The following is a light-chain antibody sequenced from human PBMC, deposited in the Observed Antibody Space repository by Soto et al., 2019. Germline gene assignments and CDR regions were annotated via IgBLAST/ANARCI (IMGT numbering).Light chain of an antibody. J-gene: IGKJ1*01. CDR2: GAS. V-gene: IGKV3-15*01. CDR1: QSVSSS. Sequence: EVVMTQSPATLSLSPGERAILSCRASQSVSSSLAWYQQKPGQAPRLLIYGASTRAAGIPDRFSGSGSETEFTLTISRLQAEDFAIYYCQQYNHWWTFGQGTKGEIK. CDR3: QQYNHWWT.